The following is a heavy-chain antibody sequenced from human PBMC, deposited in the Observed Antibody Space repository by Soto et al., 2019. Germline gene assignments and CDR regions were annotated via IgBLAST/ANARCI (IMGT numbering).Heavy chain of an antibody. V-gene: IGHV1-69*01. Sequence: QVQLVQSGAEVKKPGSSVKVSCKASGGTFSSYAISWVRQAPGQGLEWMGGIIPIFGTANYAQKFQGRVTITADESTSTAYMELSSLRSEDTAVYYCARNGIAARPSYYYYYYGMDVWAKGPRSPSP. CDR3: ARNGIAARPSYYYYYYGMDV. CDR1: GGTFSSYA. J-gene: IGHJ6*02. CDR2: IIPIFGTA. D-gene: IGHD6-6*01.